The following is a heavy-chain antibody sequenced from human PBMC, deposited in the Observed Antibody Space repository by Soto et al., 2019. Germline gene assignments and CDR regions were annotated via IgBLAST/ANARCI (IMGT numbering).Heavy chain of an antibody. CDR2: MRSDGGRI. CDR3: VKSRSSANYVVCH. J-gene: IGHJ4*02. CDR1: GVTFSSFS. Sequence: AETLTLSCSASGVTFSSFSMHWVRQSAEKGLEYVSHMRSDGGRIYYAYSVNGRFTISRDTSKNMLYLQMSSLSPDASAVYYCVKSRSSANYVVCHWGQGNHGTGSS. V-gene: IGHV3-64D*06. D-gene: IGHD4-4*01.